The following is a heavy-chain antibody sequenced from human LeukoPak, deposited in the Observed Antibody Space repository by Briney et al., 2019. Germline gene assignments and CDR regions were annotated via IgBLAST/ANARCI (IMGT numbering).Heavy chain of an antibody. CDR1: GFTFRTYA. CDR2: ISDSGDGT. CDR3: AKDKAPGSWHTPSDF. D-gene: IGHD6-13*01. V-gene: IGHV3-23*01. J-gene: IGHJ4*02. Sequence: GGSLRLSCAASGFTFRTYAMSWVRQAPGKGLERVSGISDSGDGTYYAESVKGRFTISRHNSKNTVFLQMNSLRADDTAKYYCAKDKAPGSWHTPSDFWGQGTLVTVSS.